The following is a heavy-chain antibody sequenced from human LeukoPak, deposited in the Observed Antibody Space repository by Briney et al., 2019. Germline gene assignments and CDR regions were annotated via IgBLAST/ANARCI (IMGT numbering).Heavy chain of an antibody. V-gene: IGHV5-51*01. D-gene: IGHD4-23*01. J-gene: IGHJ3*02. Sequence: HGASLQISCKGSGYSFTSYWIGWVRQLPGKGLEWMGIIYPGDSDTRYSPSFQGQVTISADKSISTAYLQWSSLKASDTAMYYCASRVVTPDAFDIWGLGTVVTVSS. CDR1: GYSFTSYW. CDR2: IYPGDSDT. CDR3: ASRVVTPDAFDI.